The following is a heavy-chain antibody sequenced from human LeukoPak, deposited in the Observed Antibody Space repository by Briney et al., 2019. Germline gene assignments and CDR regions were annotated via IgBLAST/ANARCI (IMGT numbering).Heavy chain of an antibody. D-gene: IGHD2-2*01. J-gene: IGHJ3*02. CDR1: GSISGYY. CDR3: TRQKCTSASCLTKNAFDS. V-gene: IGHV4-4*09. CDR2: IYTSVSN. Sequence: SGTLSLTCPVSGSISGYYWSWIRQPPGEGLEWIGYIYTSVSNNYNPSLESRITISVDTSKNQFSLDLSSVTAADTAVYYCTRQKCTSASCLTKNAFDSWGQGTMVTVSS.